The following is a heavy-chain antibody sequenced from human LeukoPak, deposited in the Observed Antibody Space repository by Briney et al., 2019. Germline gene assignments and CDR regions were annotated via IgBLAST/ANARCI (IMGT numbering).Heavy chain of an antibody. CDR2: IYYSGST. Sequence: SETLSLTCTVSGGSTSSYYWSWIRQPPGKGLEWIGYIYYSGSTNYNPSLKGRVTISVDTSKNQFSLKLSSVTAADTAVYYCARRPSGSGSYGFDPWGQGTLVTVSS. CDR1: GGSTSSYY. CDR3: ARRPSGSGSYGFDP. V-gene: IGHV4-59*01. J-gene: IGHJ5*02. D-gene: IGHD3-10*01.